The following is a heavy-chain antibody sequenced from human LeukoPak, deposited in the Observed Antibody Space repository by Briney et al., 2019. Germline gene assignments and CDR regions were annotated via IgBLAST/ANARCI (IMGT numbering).Heavy chain of an antibody. Sequence: GGSLRLSCAASGFTFSSYSMNWVRQAPGKGLEWVSYISSSSSTIYYADSVKGRFTTSRDNAKNSLYLQMNSLRAEDTAVYYCATKGVLRFLEWSARNYFDYWGQGTLVTVSS. CDR1: GFTFSSYS. J-gene: IGHJ4*02. CDR3: ATKGVLRFLEWSARNYFDY. V-gene: IGHV3-48*01. CDR2: ISSSSSTI. D-gene: IGHD3-3*01.